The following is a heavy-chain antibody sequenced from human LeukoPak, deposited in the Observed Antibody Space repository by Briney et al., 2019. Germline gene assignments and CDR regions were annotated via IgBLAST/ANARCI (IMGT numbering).Heavy chain of an antibody. V-gene: IGHV3-23*01. CDR2: ISGSGGST. J-gene: IGHJ4*02. CDR1: GFTFSSYA. D-gene: IGHD6-13*01. CDR3: AKDIGVAAAGMTKAFDY. Sequence: GGSLRLSCAASGFTFSSYAMSWVRQAPGKGLEWVSAISGSGGSTYYADFVKGRFTISRDNSKNTLYLQMNSLRAEDTAVYYCAKDIGVAAAGMTKAFDYWGQGTLVTVSS.